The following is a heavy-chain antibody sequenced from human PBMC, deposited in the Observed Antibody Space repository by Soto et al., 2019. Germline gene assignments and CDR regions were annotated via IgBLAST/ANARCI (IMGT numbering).Heavy chain of an antibody. CDR1: EFTFSDYN. CDR2: IRSTSTSI. D-gene: IGHD4-4*01. J-gene: IGHJ6*02. Sequence: PGGSLRLSCAASEFTFSDYNMNWVRQAPGKGLEWVAYIRSTSTSIHYADSVRGRFTISRDSAKNSLYLQMNSLRDEDTAVYYCARESLTVTRRVGFYYGMDVWGQGPTVTVSS. CDR3: ARESLTVTRRVGFYYGMDV. V-gene: IGHV3-48*02.